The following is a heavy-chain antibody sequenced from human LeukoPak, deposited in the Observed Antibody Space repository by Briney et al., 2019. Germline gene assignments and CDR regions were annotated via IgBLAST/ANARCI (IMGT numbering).Heavy chain of an antibody. Sequence: PSETLSLTCTVSGGSISSYYWSWTRQSPRPGLEWIACIHYTGTTNYNPSLKSRVTISLDASKNQFSLKLSSVTAADTAVYYCSSLLSSGLPKYWGQGALVTVSS. V-gene: IGHV4-59*08. CDR1: GGSISSYY. CDR2: IHYTGTT. J-gene: IGHJ4*02. D-gene: IGHD3-22*01. CDR3: SSLLSSGLPKY.